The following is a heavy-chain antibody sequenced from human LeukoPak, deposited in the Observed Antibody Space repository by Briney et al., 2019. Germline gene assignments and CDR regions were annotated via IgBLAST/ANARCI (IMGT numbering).Heavy chain of an antibody. D-gene: IGHD3-10*01. Sequence: PGGSLRLSCAASGFPFSTYTMNWVRQAPGKGLEWVSSISSSSSYIYYTDSMKGRFTISRDNAKNSLYLQMNSLRAEDTAVYYCARGPGYYGSGSYYPYFDYWGQGTLVTVSS. V-gene: IGHV3-21*01. CDR3: ARGPGYYGSGSYYPYFDY. CDR1: GFPFSTYT. CDR2: ISSSSSYI. J-gene: IGHJ4*02.